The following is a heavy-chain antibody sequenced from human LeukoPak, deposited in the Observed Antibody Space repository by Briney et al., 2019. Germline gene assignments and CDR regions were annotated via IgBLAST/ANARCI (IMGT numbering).Heavy chain of an antibody. V-gene: IGHV4-59*01. Sequence: SETLPLTCTVSGGSISSYYWSWIRQPPGKGLEWIGYIYYSGSTNYNPSLKSRVTISVDTPKNQFSLKLSSVTAADTAVHYCARGGYGAYVNGCFENWFDPWGQGTLVTVSS. CDR3: ARGGYGAYVNGCFENWFDP. D-gene: IGHD4-17*01. J-gene: IGHJ5*02. CDR2: IYYSGST. CDR1: GGSISSYY.